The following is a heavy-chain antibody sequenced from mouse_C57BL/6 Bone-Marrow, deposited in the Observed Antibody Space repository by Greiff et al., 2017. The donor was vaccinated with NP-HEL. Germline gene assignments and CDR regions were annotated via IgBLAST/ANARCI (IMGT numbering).Heavy chain of an antibody. V-gene: IGHV1-20*01. Sequence: VQLQQSGPELVKPGASVKISCKASGYSFTGYFMNWVMQSPGKSLEWIGRINPYNGDTFYNQKFKGKATLTVDKSSSTAHMELRSLTSEDSAVDYCARGGDDWFAYGGQGTLVTVSA. D-gene: IGHD2-13*01. CDR2: INPYNGDT. J-gene: IGHJ3*01. CDR1: GYSFTGYF. CDR3: ARGGDDWFAY.